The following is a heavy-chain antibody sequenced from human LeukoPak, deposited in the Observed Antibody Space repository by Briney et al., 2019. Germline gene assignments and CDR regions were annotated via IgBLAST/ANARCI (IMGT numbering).Heavy chain of an antibody. J-gene: IGHJ4*02. Sequence: ASVKVSCKASGYTFTSYDINWVRQATGQGLEWMGWMNPNSGNTGYAQKFQGRVTITRNTSISTAYMELSSLRSEDTAVYYCVRGRGYCSSTSCYHFDYWGQGTLVTVSS. CDR3: VRGRGYCSSTSCYHFDY. V-gene: IGHV1-8*03. D-gene: IGHD2-2*01. CDR2: MNPNSGNT. CDR1: GYTFTSYD.